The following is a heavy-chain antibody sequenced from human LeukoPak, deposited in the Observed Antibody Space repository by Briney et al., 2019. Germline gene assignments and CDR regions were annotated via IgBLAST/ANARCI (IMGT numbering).Heavy chain of an antibody. CDR2: ISGSGGST. V-gene: IGHV3-23*01. D-gene: IGHD3-10*01. CDR3: AKELVGYYGSGAYWGYYYYMDV. CDR1: GFTFSSYG. J-gene: IGHJ6*03. Sequence: GGSLRLSCAASGFTFSSYGMSWVRQAPGKGLEWVSAISGSGGSTYYADSVKGRFTISRDNSKNTLYLQMNSLRAEDTAVYYCAKELVGYYGSGAYWGYYYYMDVWGKGTTVTISS.